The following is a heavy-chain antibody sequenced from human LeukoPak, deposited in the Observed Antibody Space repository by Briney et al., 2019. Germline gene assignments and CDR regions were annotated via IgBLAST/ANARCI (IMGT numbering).Heavy chain of an antibody. CDR2: IYYSGST. D-gene: IGHD3-22*01. Sequence: SETLSLTCTVSGGSISSSSYYWGWIRQPPGKGLERIGSIYYSGSTYYNPSLKSRVTISVETSKNQFSLKLSSVTAADTAVYYCASTSHYYDSSGPFQYWGQGTLVTVSS. V-gene: IGHV4-39*01. CDR3: ASTSHYYDSSGPFQY. J-gene: IGHJ4*02. CDR1: GGSISSSSYY.